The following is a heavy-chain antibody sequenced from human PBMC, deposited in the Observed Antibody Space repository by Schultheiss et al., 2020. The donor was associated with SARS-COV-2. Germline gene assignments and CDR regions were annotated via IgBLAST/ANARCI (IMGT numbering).Heavy chain of an antibody. J-gene: IGHJ4*02. Sequence: SETLSLTCTVSGGSISSYYWSWIRQPPGKGLEWIGYIYYSGSTNYNPSLKSRVTISVDTSKNQFSLKLSSVTAADTAVYYCARAGWGYCSGGSCYPGGLFDYWGQGTLVTVSS. V-gene: IGHV4-59*01. CDR1: GGSISSYY. CDR2: IYYSGST. D-gene: IGHD2-15*01. CDR3: ARAGWGYCSGGSCYPGGLFDY.